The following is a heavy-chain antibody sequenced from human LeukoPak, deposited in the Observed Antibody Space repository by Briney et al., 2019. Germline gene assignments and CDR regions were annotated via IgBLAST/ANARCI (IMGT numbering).Heavy chain of an antibody. CDR1: GFAFSSYE. CDR2: ISSSGSII. D-gene: IGHD5-24*01. CDR3: ARDPGDGYNFGYFDY. J-gene: IGHJ4*02. Sequence: GGSLRLSCAASGFAFSSYERNWVRQAPGKGLGWVSYISSSGSIIYYADSVKGRFTISRDNAKNSLYLQMNSLRAEDTAVYYCARDPGDGYNFGYFDYWGQGTLVTVSS. V-gene: IGHV3-48*03.